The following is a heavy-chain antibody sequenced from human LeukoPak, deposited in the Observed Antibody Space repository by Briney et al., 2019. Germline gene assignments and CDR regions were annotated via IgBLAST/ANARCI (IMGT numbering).Heavy chain of an antibody. CDR3: ANSRGYYYMDV. D-gene: IGHD3-22*01. J-gene: IGHJ6*03. Sequence: SETPSLTCTVSGGSISSYYWSWIRQPPGKGLEWIGYIYYSGSTNYNPSLKSRVTISVDTSKNQFSLKLSSVTAADTAVYYCANSRGYYYMDVWGKGTTVTVSS. CDR1: GGSISSYY. CDR2: IYYSGST. V-gene: IGHV4-59*01.